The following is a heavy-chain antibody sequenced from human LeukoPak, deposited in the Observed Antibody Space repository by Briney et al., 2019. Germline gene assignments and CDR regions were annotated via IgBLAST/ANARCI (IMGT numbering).Heavy chain of an antibody. J-gene: IGHJ4*02. D-gene: IGHD3-22*01. CDR1: GGSISSGDYY. Sequence: SETLSLTCTVSGGSISSGDYYWSWIRQPPGKGLEWIGYIYYSGSTYYNPSLKSRVTISVDTSKNQFSLKLSSVTAADTAVYYCARHRWYYYDSSGYFGPDWGQGTLVTVSS. CDR2: IYYSGST. V-gene: IGHV4-30-4*08. CDR3: ARHRWYYYDSSGYFGPD.